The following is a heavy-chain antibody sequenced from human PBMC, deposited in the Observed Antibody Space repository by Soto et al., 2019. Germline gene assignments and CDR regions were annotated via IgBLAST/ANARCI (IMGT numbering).Heavy chain of an antibody. CDR2: INHSGST. Sequence: SETLSITCAVCGGSFSGYYWTWIRQPPGTGLEWIGGINHSGSTNYNPSLKSRVTISVDTSKNQFSLKLTSVTAADTAVYYCARDKITGLFDYWGQGTLVTVSS. V-gene: IGHV4-34*01. J-gene: IGHJ4*02. CDR3: ARDKITGLFDY. D-gene: IGHD2-8*02. CDR1: GGSFSGYY.